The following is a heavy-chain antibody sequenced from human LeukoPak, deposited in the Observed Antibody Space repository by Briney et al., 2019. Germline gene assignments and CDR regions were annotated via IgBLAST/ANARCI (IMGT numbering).Heavy chain of an antibody. CDR3: LYSAIFYPNMFDY. Sequence: GGSLRLSCAASGFTFSSYNMNWVRQAPRKGLEWVSSISTTNIYIYYADSVKGRLTISRDDTNNSLYLQMNSLRAEDTAVYYCLYSAIFYPNMFDYCGEGTLVTVSS. D-gene: IGHD1-26*01. CDR1: GFTFSSYN. V-gene: IGHV3-21*01. CDR2: ISTTNIYI. J-gene: IGHJ4*02.